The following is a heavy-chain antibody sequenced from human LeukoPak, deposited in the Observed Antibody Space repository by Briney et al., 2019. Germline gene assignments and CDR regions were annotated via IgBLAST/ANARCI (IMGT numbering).Heavy chain of an antibody. Sequence: SETLSLTCTVSGGSLSSYYWTWIRQPPGKGLEWIGYIYHSGSTNYNPSLKSRVTISVDTSKNQFSLKLSSVTAADTAVYYCARRAVVTPSDWYFDLWGRGTLVTVSS. CDR2: IYHSGST. D-gene: IGHD2-21*02. V-gene: IGHV4-59*08. J-gene: IGHJ2*01. CDR1: GGSLSSYY. CDR3: ARRAVVTPSDWYFDL.